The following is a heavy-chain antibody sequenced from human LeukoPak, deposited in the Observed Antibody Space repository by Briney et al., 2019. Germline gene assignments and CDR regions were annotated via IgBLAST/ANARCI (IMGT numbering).Heavy chain of an antibody. CDR1: GGLIGGYH. CDR3: ARDLRSGSSPEGFSRRDL. V-gene: IGHV4-59*01. Sequence: PSETLSLTCSLSGGLIGGYHWRWIRQAPGQGLEWIGYISYTGTTNYNPSLKSRVTISVDTSRNQFSLRLSSVSAADTALYYCARDLRSGSSPEGFSRRDLWGQGTLVTVSS. D-gene: IGHD3-3*01. J-gene: IGHJ5*02. CDR2: ISYTGTT.